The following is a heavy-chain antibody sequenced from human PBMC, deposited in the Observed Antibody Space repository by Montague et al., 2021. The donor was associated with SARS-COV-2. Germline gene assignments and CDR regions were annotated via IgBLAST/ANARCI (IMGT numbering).Heavy chain of an antibody. J-gene: IGHJ6*02. Sequence: SETLSLTCAVSGGSISSSNCWSWVRQPPGKGLEWIGEIYHSGSTNYNPSLKSRVTITVDKSKNQLSLMLSSVTAVDTAVYYCARERSGCFFRRCSRYGMDVWGQGTTVTVSS. CDR3: ARERSGCFFRRCSRYGMDV. CDR1: GGSISSSNC. CDR2: IYHSGST. D-gene: IGHD6-19*01. V-gene: IGHV4-4*02.